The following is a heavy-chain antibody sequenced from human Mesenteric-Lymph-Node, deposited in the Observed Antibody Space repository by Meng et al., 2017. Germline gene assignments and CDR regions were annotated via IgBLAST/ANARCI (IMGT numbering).Heavy chain of an antibody. Sequence: QESGPGLVKPSEALSLTWSVSGGSISTSGYYWGWIRQPPGKGLEWIGSIGHSGFTYYTPSLKSRVTVSIDTSRNQFSLWLTSVTAADTAVYYCVRSSGWVKTGFDPWGQGTLVTVSS. D-gene: IGHD6-19*01. CDR2: IGHSGFT. J-gene: IGHJ5*02. CDR1: GGSISTSGYY. V-gene: IGHV4-39*01. CDR3: VRSSGWVKTGFDP.